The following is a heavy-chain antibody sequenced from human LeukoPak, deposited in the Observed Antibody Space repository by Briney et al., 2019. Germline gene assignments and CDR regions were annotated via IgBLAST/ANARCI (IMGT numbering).Heavy chain of an antibody. CDR3: ARARSSTYDILTGYYDAFDI. CDR1: GYSISNGYY. D-gene: IGHD3-9*01. Sequence: SETLSLTCTVSGYSISNGYYWAWIRQPPGKGLEWIGNIYHSGSTHYNPSLKSRVTISVDTSKNQFSLKLSSVTAADTAVYYCARARSSTYDILTGYYDAFDIWGQGTMVTVSS. CDR2: IYHSGST. J-gene: IGHJ3*02. V-gene: IGHV4-38-2*02.